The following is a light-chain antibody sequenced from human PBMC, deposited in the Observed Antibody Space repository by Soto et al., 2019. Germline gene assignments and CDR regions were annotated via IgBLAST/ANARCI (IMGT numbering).Light chain of an antibody. CDR2: EVS. V-gene: IGLV2-8*01. CDR1: SSDVGGYNH. Sequence: QSVLTQPPSASGSPVQSVTIACTGTSSDVGGYNHVSWYQQHPGKAPKLMIYEVSKRPSGVPDRFTGSRSGNTASLTVSGLQAEDEDDYSCCSYAGSDVVFGGGTKLTVL. J-gene: IGLJ2*01. CDR3: CSYAGSDVV.